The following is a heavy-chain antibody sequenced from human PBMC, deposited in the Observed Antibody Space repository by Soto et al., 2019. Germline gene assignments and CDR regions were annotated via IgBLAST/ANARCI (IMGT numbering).Heavy chain of an antibody. CDR2: ISGSGGST. J-gene: IGHJ4*02. D-gene: IGHD3-10*01. V-gene: IGHV3-23*01. CDR1: GFTFSSYA. Sequence: GSLRLSCAASGFTFSSYAMSWIRQAPGKGLEWVSAISGSGGSTYYADSVKGRFTISRDNSKNTLYLQMNSLRAEDTAVYYCANDIWFGELFFDYWGQGTLVTVSS. CDR3: ANDIWFGELFFDY.